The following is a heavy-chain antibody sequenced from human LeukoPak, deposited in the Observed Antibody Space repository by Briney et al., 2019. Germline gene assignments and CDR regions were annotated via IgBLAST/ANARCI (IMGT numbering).Heavy chain of an antibody. D-gene: IGHD3-3*01. CDR3: ARDSASVLRFLEWLSYYYYGMDV. CDR1: GYTFTSYG. V-gene: IGHV1-18*01. Sequence: ASVKVSCKASGYTFTSYGISWVRQAPGQGLEWMGWISAYNGNTNYAQKLQGRVTMTTDTSTSTAYMGLRSLRSDDTAVYYCARDSASVLRFLEWLSYYYYGMDVWGQGTTVTVSS. CDR2: ISAYNGNT. J-gene: IGHJ6*02.